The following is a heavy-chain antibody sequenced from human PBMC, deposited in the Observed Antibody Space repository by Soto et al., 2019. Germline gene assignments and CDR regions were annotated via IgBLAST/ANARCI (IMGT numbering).Heavy chain of an antibody. D-gene: IGHD3-10*01. J-gene: IGHJ6*02. V-gene: IGHV4-59*01. Sequence: PSETLSLTCTASGGSINTYYWNWIRQSPGKGLEWIGYIYYTGNTKYNPSLESRVTISVDTSKKQFFLKLNSVTPADTAVYYCAGGPYYFGLDVWGQGT. CDR2: IYYTGNT. CDR3: AGGPYYFGLDV. CDR1: GGSINTYY.